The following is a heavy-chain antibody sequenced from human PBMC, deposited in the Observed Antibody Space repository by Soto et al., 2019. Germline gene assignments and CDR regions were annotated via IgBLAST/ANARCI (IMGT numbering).Heavy chain of an antibody. CDR1: GASISGFY. J-gene: IGHJ4*02. D-gene: IGHD3-10*01. CDR3: VSQLLWFGEKDY. V-gene: IGHV4-4*07. CDR2: IYATGTT. Sequence: SETLSLTCTVSGASISGFYWSWIRKSAGKGLEWIGRIYATGTTDYNPSLKSRVMMSVDTSKKQFSLKLRSVTAADTSVYYCVSQLLWFGEKDYWGQGTLVTVSS.